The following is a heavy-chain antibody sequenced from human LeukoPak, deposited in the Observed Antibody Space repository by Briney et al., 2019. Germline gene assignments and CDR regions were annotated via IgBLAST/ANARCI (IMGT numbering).Heavy chain of an antibody. D-gene: IGHD5-18*01. Sequence: ESGPTLVNPPQTLTLTCTFSGFSLSTRGMSVSWIRQPPGKALEWLARIDWDDDKFYSTSLKTRLTISKDTSKNQVVLTMTNMDPVDTATYYCASYRNDAFDIWGQGTMVTVSS. J-gene: IGHJ3*02. CDR2: IDWDDDK. V-gene: IGHV2-70*04. CDR3: ASYRNDAFDI. CDR1: GFSLSTRGMS.